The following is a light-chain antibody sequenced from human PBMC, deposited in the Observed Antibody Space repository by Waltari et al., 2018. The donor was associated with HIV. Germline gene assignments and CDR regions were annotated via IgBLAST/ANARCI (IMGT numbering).Light chain of an antibody. V-gene: IGKV1-39*01. J-gene: IGKJ2*03. Sequence: DIQTTQSPSSLFASVGDRVSITCRASQNISTYFIWYQRKPGTAPKLLIYAASGVQGGVPSRFSGSGSGADFTLTIEGLRLEDFATYYCQQTHRTHNSFGQGTNVDIK. CDR2: AAS. CDR3: QQTHRTHNS. CDR1: QNISTY.